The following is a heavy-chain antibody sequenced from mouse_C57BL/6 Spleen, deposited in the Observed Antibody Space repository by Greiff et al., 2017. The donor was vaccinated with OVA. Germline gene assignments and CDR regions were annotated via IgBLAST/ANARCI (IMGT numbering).Heavy chain of an antibody. CDR2: IDPSDSYT. CDR3: ARPFITTVQSPFYYAMDY. CDR1: GYTFTSYW. J-gene: IGHJ4*01. Sequence: QVQLQQSGAELVRPGTSVKLSCKASGYTFTSYWMHWVKQRPGQGLEWIGVIDPSDSYTKYNQKFKGKATLTVDTSSSTAYVQLSSLTSEDSAVYYCARPFITTVQSPFYYAMDYWGQGTSVTVSS. D-gene: IGHD1-1*01. V-gene: IGHV1-59*01.